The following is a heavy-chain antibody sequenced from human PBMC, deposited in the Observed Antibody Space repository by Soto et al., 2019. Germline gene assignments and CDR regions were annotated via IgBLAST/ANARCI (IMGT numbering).Heavy chain of an antibody. D-gene: IGHD6-19*01. CDR2: FYYTGST. CDR3: ARQVVDGTVAGTGTFDY. Sequence: SETLSLTCTFSGGSISSSSYYWVWIRQPPGKGLEWIGSFYYTGSTYYNPSLKSRVTISVDTSENQFSLKLSSVTAADTAVYYCARQVVDGTVAGTGTFDYWGQGTLVTVSS. J-gene: IGHJ4*02. CDR1: GGSISSSSYY. V-gene: IGHV4-39*01.